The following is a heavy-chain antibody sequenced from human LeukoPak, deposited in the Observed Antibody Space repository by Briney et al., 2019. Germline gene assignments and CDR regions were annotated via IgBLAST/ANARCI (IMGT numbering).Heavy chain of an antibody. V-gene: IGHV3-30*02. CDR1: GFTFSSYD. D-gene: IGHD6-13*01. CDR3: AKPHSPSSSWYYFDY. CDR2: IRYDGNIK. Sequence: GGSLRLSCAASGFTFSSYDIHWVRQAPGKGLEWVAFIRYDGNIKYFADSVKGRFTISRDNSKNTLYLQMNSLRAEDTAVYYCAKPHSPSSSWYYFDYWGQGTLVTVSS. J-gene: IGHJ4*02.